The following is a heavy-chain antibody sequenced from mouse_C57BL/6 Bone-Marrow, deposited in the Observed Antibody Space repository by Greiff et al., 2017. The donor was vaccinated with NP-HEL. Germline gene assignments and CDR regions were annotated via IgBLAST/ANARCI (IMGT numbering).Heavy chain of an antibody. V-gene: IGHV5-15*01. CDR3: ARQGYGSIFDY. CDR1: GFTFSDYG. D-gene: IGHD1-1*01. J-gene: IGHJ2*01. Sequence: EVMLVESGGGLVQPGGSLKLSCAASGFTFSDYGMAWVRQAPRKGPEWVAFISNLAYSIYYADTVTGRFTISRENAKNTLYLEMSSLMSEDTAMYYCARQGYGSIFDYWGQGTTLTVSS. CDR2: ISNLAYSI.